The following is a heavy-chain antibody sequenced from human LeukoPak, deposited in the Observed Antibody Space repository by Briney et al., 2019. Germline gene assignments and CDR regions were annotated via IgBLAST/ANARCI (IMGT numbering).Heavy chain of an antibody. V-gene: IGHV4-34*01. Sequence: SETLSLTCAVYGGSFRGYYWSWIRQPPGKGLEWIGEINHSGSTNYNPSLKSRVTISVDTSKNQFSLKLSSVTAADTAVYYCARGRANPYYYDSSGFYFDYWGQGTLVTVSS. CDR3: ARGRANPYYYDSSGFYFDY. D-gene: IGHD3-22*01. CDR2: INHSGST. CDR1: GGSFRGYY. J-gene: IGHJ4*02.